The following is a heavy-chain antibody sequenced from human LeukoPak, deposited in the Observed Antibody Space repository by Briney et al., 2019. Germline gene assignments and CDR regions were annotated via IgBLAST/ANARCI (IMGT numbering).Heavy chain of an antibody. CDR2: IYYSGST. D-gene: IGHD3-10*01. J-gene: IGHJ4*02. Sequence: PSETLSLTCTVSGGSISSSSYYWGWIRQPPWKGLEWIESIYYSGSTYYNPSHKSRDTISVDTSKNQFSLKLSSVTAADTAVYYCARGPYGSGSPTYYFDYWGQGTLVTVSS. CDR3: ARGPYGSGSPTYYFDY. CDR1: GGSISSSSYY. V-gene: IGHV4-39*07.